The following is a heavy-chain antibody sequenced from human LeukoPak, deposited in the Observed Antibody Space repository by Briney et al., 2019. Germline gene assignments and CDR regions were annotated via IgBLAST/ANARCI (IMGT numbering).Heavy chain of an antibody. CDR1: GGSISTYY. J-gene: IGHJ4*02. Sequence: SETLSLTCTVSGGSISTYYWSWIRQPPGKGLEWIGYIYYSGTTSYNPSLKSRVTISLDTSKNQFSLKLSSVTAADTAVYYCARGANWGSPDYWGQGTLVTVSS. CDR2: IYYSGTT. V-gene: IGHV4-59*01. D-gene: IGHD7-27*01. CDR3: ARGANWGSPDY.